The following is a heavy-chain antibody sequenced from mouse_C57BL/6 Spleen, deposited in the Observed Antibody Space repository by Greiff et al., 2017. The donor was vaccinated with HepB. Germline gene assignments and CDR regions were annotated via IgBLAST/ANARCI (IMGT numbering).Heavy chain of an antibody. CDR2: IYPGSGST. J-gene: IGHJ2*01. V-gene: IGHV1-55*01. D-gene: IGHD1-1*01. Sequence: QVQLKQPGAELVKPGASVKMSCKASGYTFTSYWITWVKQRPGQGLEWIGDIYPGSGSTNYNEKFKSKATLTVDTSSSTAYMQLSSLTSEDSAVYYCARPLYYGSSYYFDYWGQGTTLTVSS. CDR3: ARPLYYGSSYYFDY. CDR1: GYTFTSYW.